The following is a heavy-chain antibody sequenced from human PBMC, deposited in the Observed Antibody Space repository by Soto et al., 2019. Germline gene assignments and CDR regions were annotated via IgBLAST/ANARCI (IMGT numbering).Heavy chain of an antibody. D-gene: IGHD5-18*01. CDR1: CGSISSYY. Sequence: WETLSLTCTVSCGSISSYYWSWIRQPPGKGLEWIGYIYYSGSTNYNPSLKSRVTISVDTSKNQFSLKLSSVTAADTAVYYCAREVPTTRYSFYDYWGQGTLVTVSS. CDR3: AREVPTTRYSFYDY. J-gene: IGHJ4*02. CDR2: IYYSGST. V-gene: IGHV4-59*01.